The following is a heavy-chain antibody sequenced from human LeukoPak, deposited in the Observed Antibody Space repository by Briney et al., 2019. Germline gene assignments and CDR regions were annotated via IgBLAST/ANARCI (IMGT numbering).Heavy chain of an antibody. Sequence: ASVKVSCKASGYTFTSYGISWVRQAPGQGLEWMGWINPNSGGTNYAQKFQGRVTMTRDTSISTAYMELSRLRSDDTAVYYCARAPLGIVGATKPNFDYWGQGTLVTVSS. CDR2: INPNSGGT. D-gene: IGHD1-26*01. CDR1: GYTFTSYG. V-gene: IGHV1-2*02. CDR3: ARAPLGIVGATKPNFDY. J-gene: IGHJ4*02.